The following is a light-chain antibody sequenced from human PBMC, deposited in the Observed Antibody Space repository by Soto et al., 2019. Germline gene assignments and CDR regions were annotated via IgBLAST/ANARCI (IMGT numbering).Light chain of an antibody. Sequence: EIVMTQSPATLSVSPGERATLSCRASQSVNIYLAWYQQKPGQAPRLLIFGASSRATGIPDRFSGSGSGTDFTLTISRLEPEDFAVYYCQQYGSSPYTFGQGTKLEIK. V-gene: IGKV3-20*01. CDR1: QSVNIY. CDR2: GAS. J-gene: IGKJ2*01. CDR3: QQYGSSPYT.